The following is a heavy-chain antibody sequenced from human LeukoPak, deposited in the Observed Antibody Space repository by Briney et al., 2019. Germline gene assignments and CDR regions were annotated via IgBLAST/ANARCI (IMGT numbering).Heavy chain of an antibody. CDR2: INHSGST. CDR1: GGSISSSSYY. V-gene: IGHV4-39*07. D-gene: IGHD4-17*01. CDR3: ATGAGPFDY. Sequence: SETLSLTCTVSGGSISSSSYYWGWIRQPPGKGLEWIGEINHSGSTNYNPSLKSRVTISVDTSKDQFSLKLSSVTAADTAVYFCATGAGPFDYWGQGILVTVSS. J-gene: IGHJ4*02.